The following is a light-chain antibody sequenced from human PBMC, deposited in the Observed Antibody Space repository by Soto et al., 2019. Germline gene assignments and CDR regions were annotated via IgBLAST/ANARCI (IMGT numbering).Light chain of an antibody. CDR2: KAS. V-gene: IGKV1-5*03. CDR3: QHYNSYSEA. Sequence: DIQMTQSPSTLCASVGDRVTMTCRASQSIRSWLAWYQQKPGKAPKLLIYKASTLKSGVPSRFSGSGSGTEFTLTISSLQPDDFATYYCQHYNSYSEAFGQGTKVEIK. J-gene: IGKJ1*01. CDR1: QSIRSW.